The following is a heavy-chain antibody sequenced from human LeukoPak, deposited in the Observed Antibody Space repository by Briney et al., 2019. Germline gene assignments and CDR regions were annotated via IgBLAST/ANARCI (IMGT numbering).Heavy chain of an antibody. CDR3: ARHAYCGGDCFGGAFEI. J-gene: IGHJ3*02. D-gene: IGHD2-21*02. Sequence: KASETLSLTCTVSGGSIRYYYWSWIRQPPGKGLEWIGYVYYSGSTSYNPSLKSRVTISLDTSKHQFSLKLNSVTAADTAVYYCARHAYCGGDCFGGAFEIWGQGTMVTVSS. CDR2: VYYSGST. V-gene: IGHV4-59*08. CDR1: GGSIRYYY.